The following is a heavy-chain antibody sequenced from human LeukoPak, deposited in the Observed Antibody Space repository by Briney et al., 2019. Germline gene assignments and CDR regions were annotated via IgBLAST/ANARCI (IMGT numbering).Heavy chain of an antibody. J-gene: IGHJ4*02. V-gene: IGHV4-61*02. Sequence: SQTLSLTCTVSGGSISSGSYYWSWSRQPAGKGLEWIGRIYTSGSTNYNPSLKSRVTISVDTSKNQFSLKLSSVTAADTAVYYCARGRIAVAGGFDYWGQGTLVTVSS. D-gene: IGHD6-19*01. CDR2: IYTSGST. CDR3: ARGRIAVAGGFDY. CDR1: GGSISSGSYY.